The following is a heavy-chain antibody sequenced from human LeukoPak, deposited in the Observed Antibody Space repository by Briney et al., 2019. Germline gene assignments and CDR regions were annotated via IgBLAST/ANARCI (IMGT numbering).Heavy chain of an antibody. V-gene: IGHV3-53*01. CDR2: LYSGGTT. CDR3: ASGEYSGYDLAY. CDR1: GFTVSSSY. Sequence: GGSLRLSCAASGFTVSSSYMGWVRQPPGKGLEYVSVLYSGGTTYFSDSVKGRFTISRDNSKNTLYLQMNSLRAEDTAVYYCASGEYSGYDLAYWGQGTLVTVSS. D-gene: IGHD5-12*01. J-gene: IGHJ4*02.